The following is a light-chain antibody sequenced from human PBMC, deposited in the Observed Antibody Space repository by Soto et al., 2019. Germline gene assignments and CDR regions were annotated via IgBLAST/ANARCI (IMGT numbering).Light chain of an antibody. J-gene: IGKJ1*01. CDR2: AAS. V-gene: IGKV1-16*02. CDR1: QGSSNY. CDR3: KQYNSYPPS. Sequence: DIQMTQSPYSLASSVGDTVTITCRARQGSSNYLAWFQQKLGKAPKSLIYAASSLQSGVPSKFSGSGSATDFALTFSSLQPEDFATYYSKQYNSYPPSFGQGPKVEIK.